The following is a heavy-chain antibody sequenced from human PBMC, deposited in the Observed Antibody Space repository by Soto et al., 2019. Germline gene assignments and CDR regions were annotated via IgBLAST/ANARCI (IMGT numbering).Heavy chain of an antibody. CDR3: ARVRRVAATPMGRYFDY. V-gene: IGHV4-59*01. D-gene: IGHD2-15*01. J-gene: IGHJ4*02. CDR1: GGSISSYY. CDR2: IYYSGST. Sequence: PSETLSLTCTVSGGSISSYYWSWIRQPPGKGLEWIGYIYYSGSTNYNPSLKSRVTISVDTSKNQFSLKLSSVTAADTAVYYCARVRRVAATPMGRYFDYWGQGTLVTVS.